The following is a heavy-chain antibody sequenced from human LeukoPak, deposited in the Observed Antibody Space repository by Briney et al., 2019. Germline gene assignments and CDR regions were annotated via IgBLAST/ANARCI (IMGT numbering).Heavy chain of an antibody. J-gene: IGHJ4*02. CDR3: ARVSDYSNYFDF. Sequence: GGSLRLSCAASGFTFRTYGMHWVRQAPGKGLEWVAIMWYDGSTKYYAGSVKGRFTISRDNSKNMLYLQMNSLRAEDTAVYYCARVSDYSNYFDFWGQGTLVTVSS. V-gene: IGHV3-33*01. D-gene: IGHD4-11*01. CDR1: GFTFRTYG. CDR2: MWYDGSTK.